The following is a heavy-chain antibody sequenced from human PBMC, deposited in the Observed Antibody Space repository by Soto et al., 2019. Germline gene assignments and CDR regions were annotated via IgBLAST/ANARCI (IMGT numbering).Heavy chain of an antibody. CDR1: GYTFTSYD. J-gene: IGHJ6*02. CDR3: ASLRFLEWLSDLGTLDV. D-gene: IGHD3-3*01. V-gene: IGHV1-8*01. CDR2: MNPNSGNT. Sequence: ASVKVSCKASGYTFTSYDINWVRQATGQGLEWMGWMNPNSGNTGYAQKFQGRVTMTRHTSISTAYMELSSLRSEDTAVYYCASLRFLEWLSDLGTLDVWGQGTTVTVSS.